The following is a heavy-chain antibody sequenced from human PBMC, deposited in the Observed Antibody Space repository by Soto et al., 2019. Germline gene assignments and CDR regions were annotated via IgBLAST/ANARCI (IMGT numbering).Heavy chain of an antibody. J-gene: IGHJ4*02. D-gene: IGHD1-1*01. V-gene: IGHV4-59*12. CDR1: GASITDSY. Sequence: KASETLSLTCTVSGASITDSYWSWVRQPPGKGLEVIGYIYDKGPTKDINYNPSLKSRVTMSIDTSKNQFSVELRSVTAADTAVYYCVKTARLFDYWGRGTLVTVSS. CDR2: IYDKGPT. CDR3: VKTARLFDY.